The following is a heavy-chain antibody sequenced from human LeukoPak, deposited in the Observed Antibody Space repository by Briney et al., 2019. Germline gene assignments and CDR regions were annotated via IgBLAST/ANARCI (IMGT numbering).Heavy chain of an antibody. CDR3: ARGEWWFDP. D-gene: IGHD3-3*01. CDR1: GGSISGCY. Sequence: SETLSLTCTVSGGSISGCYWSWIRQPAGRGLEWIGRIYSSGNTDYNPSLRSRITMSVESSKKKFSLKLNSVTAADTAVYYCARGEWWFDPWGQGTLVTVSS. V-gene: IGHV4-4*07. CDR2: IYSSGNT. J-gene: IGHJ5*02.